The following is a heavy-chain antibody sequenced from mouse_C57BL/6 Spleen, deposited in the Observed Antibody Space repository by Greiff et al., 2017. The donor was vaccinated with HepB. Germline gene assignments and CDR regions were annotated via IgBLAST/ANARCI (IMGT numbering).Heavy chain of an antibody. CDR2: ISSGGDYI. CDR1: GFTFSSYA. Sequence: DVQLVESGEGLLKPGGSLKLSCAASGFTFSSYAMSWVRQTPEKRLEWVAYISSGGDYIYYADTVKGRFTISRDNARNTLYLQMSSLKSEDTAMYYCTREDYGRGFAYWGQGTLVTVSA. D-gene: IGHD1-1*01. J-gene: IGHJ3*01. V-gene: IGHV5-9-1*02. CDR3: TREDYGRGFAY.